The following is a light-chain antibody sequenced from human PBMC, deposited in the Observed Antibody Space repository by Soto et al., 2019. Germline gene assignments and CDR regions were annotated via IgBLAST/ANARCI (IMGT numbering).Light chain of an antibody. CDR3: QQSYSPPIT. V-gene: IGKV1-39*01. J-gene: IGKJ5*01. CDR1: QSISTY. Sequence: DIQMTQSPSSLSASVGDRVSITCRARQSISTYLNWYQQKPGKDPQLLISAASTLQSGVPSRFSGSGSGTEFTLSISSLQPEDFATYHCQQSYSPPITFGQGTRLESK. CDR2: AAS.